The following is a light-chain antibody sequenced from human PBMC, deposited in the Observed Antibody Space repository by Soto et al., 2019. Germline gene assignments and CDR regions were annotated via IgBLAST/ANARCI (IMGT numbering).Light chain of an antibody. Sequence: EIVLTQFPATLSLSPGDGATLSCRASQSVSSYLAWYQQKRGQPPRLLIYDSSNRATGTPARFSGSGSGTDFRLIISSLEPEDFAVYYCQQRSNWPLTFGGGTKVEIK. CDR2: DSS. J-gene: IGKJ4*01. CDR1: QSVSSY. V-gene: IGKV3-11*01. CDR3: QQRSNWPLT.